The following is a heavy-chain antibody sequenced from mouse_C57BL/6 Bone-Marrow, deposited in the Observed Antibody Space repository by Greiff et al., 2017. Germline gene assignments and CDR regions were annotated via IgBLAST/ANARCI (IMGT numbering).Heavy chain of an antibody. CDR2: IYPGGGYT. V-gene: IGHV1-63*01. D-gene: IGHD4-1*01. CDR3: ARWELWYFDV. Sequence: QVQLQQSGAELVRPGTSVKMSCKASGYTFTNYWIGWAKQRPGHGLEWIGDIYPGGGYTNYNEKFKGKATLTADKSSSTAYMQFSSLTSEDSAIYYCARWELWYFDVWGTGTTVTVSS. CDR1: GYTFTNYW. J-gene: IGHJ1*03.